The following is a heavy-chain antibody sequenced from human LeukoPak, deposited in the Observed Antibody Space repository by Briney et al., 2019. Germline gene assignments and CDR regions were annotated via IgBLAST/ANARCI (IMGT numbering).Heavy chain of an antibody. V-gene: IGHV3-20*04. CDR3: ARELNGAFDP. CDR2: INWNGGST. Sequence: PGGSLRLSCTASGFTFDDYGMSWVRQAPGKGLEWVSGINWNGGSTGYADSVKGRFTISRDNAKNSLYLQMNSLRASDTAVYYCARELNGAFDPWGQGTLVTVSS. D-gene: IGHD1-1*01. J-gene: IGHJ5*02. CDR1: GFTFDDYG.